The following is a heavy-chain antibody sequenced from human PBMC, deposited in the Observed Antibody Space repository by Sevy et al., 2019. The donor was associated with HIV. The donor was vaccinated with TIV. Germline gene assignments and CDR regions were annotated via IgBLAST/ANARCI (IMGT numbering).Heavy chain of an antibody. CDR2: ITVSGPGS. D-gene: IGHD3-16*01. CDR1: GFIFSNYA. CDR3: AKDESAWGRFDS. V-gene: IGHV3-23*01. Sequence: GGSLRLSCAASGFIFSNYAMNWVRQAPGKGLQWVSVITVSGPGSYTNYAGSVKGRFTISRNNSNKTLYLQMNSLTADDKSVYYCAKDESAWGRFDSWGQGTLVTVSS. J-gene: IGHJ4*02.